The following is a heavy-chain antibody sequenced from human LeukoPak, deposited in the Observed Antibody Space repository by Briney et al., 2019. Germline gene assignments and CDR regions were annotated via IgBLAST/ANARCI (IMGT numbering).Heavy chain of an antibody. D-gene: IGHD6-19*01. CDR2: IIPIFGTA. J-gene: IGHJ5*02. CDR3: ARRVAVAGTNWSDP. V-gene: IGHV1-69*13. CDR1: GGTFSSYA. Sequence: ASVKVSCKASGGTFSSYAISWVRQAPGQGLEWMGGIIPIFGTANYAQKFQGRVTITADESTSTAYMELSSLSSEDTAVYYCARRVAVAGTNWSDPWGQGTLVTVSS.